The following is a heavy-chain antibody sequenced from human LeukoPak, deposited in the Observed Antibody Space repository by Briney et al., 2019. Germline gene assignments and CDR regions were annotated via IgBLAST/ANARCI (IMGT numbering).Heavy chain of an antibody. Sequence: ESGGSLRLSCTASGFTFSSYCMHWVRQAPGKGLVWVSRINSDGSSTSYADSVKGRFTISRDNAKNTLYLQMNSLRAEDTAMYYCARADRPNWYFDLWGRGTLVTVSS. CDR3: ARADRPNWYFDL. J-gene: IGHJ2*01. V-gene: IGHV3-74*01. CDR1: GFTFSSYC. CDR2: INSDGSST.